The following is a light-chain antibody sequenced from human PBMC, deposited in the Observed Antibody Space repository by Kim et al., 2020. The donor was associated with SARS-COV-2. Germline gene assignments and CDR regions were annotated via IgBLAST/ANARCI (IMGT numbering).Light chain of an antibody. CDR2: GAS. CDR3: QQYGGSPMHT. V-gene: IGKV3-20*01. CDR1: QVVSSNY. Sequence: PGERSTPSCRASQVVSSNYLAWYQQKPGQTPRLFIYGASNRATGIPDRFSGSGSGTDFTLTISRLEPEDFAVYYCQQYGGSPMHTFGQGTKLEI. J-gene: IGKJ2*01.